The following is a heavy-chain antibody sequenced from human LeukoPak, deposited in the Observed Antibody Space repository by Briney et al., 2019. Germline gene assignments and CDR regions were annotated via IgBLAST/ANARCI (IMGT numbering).Heavy chain of an antibody. V-gene: IGHV4-59*01. Sequence: SETLSLTCTVSGGSISSYYWSWIRQPPGKGLEWIGYISYSGTTNHNPSLKSRVTMSIDTSKNQFSLKLNSVTAADTAVYYCARDRWFDPWGQGTLVTVSS. CDR2: ISYSGTT. CDR1: GGSISSYY. J-gene: IGHJ5*02. CDR3: ARDRWFDP.